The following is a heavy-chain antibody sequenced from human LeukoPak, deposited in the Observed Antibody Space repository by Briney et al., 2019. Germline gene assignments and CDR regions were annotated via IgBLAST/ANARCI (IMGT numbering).Heavy chain of an antibody. V-gene: IGHV3-23*01. J-gene: IGHJ4*02. CDR3: ASGSVVIPVNY. D-gene: IGHD3-22*01. CDR2: ISGSGGIT. CDR1: GFTFSSCA. Sequence: GGSLRLSCAASGFTFSSCAMNWVRQAPGKGLEWVSGISGSGGITHYADSVRGRFTISRDNAKNSLYLQMNSLRAEDTAVYYCASGSVVIPVNYWGQGTLVTVSS.